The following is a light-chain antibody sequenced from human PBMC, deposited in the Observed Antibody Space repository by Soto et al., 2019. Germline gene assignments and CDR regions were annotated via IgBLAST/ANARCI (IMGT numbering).Light chain of an antibody. CDR2: KAS. CDR3: QHYNSYPLT. J-gene: IGKJ4*02. V-gene: IGKV1-5*03. Sequence: IQMTQSLCTLSPSPADTFTITIRASQTISGWLAWYQQRPGKAPKLLIYKASSLESGVPSRFSGSGSGTEFTLNISRLQTDDFATYYCQHYNSYPLTFGEGTQV. CDR1: QTISGW.